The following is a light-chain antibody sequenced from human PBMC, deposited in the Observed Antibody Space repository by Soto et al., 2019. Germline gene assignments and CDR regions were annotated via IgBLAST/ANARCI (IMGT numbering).Light chain of an antibody. Sequence: EMVLTQSPGTLSLSPGERATLSCRASQSVSSSYLAWYQQKPGQAPRLLIYGASSRATGIPDRFSGSGSGTDFTLTISRLEPEDFAGYYCQQYGSSPRFTFGPGTKVDIK. V-gene: IGKV3-20*01. CDR1: QSVSSSY. CDR2: GAS. J-gene: IGKJ3*01. CDR3: QQYGSSPRFT.